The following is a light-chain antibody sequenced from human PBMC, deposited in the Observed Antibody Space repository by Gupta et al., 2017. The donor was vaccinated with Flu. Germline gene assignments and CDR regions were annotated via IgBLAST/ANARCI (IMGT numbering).Light chain of an antibody. Sequence: SYELSQPPSVSVSPGQTASITCSGDELGDKYACWYQQRPGLSPVLVIYQDNKRPSGIPERFSGSNSGNTATLTISGTQAMDEADYYCQAWDSSTAVFGGGTKLTVL. V-gene: IGLV3-1*01. CDR1: ELGDKY. CDR2: QDN. CDR3: QAWDSSTAV. J-gene: IGLJ2*01.